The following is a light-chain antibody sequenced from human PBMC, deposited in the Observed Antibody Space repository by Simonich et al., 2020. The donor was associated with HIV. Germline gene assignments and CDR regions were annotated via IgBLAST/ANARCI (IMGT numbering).Light chain of an antibody. CDR3: QQRSNWPPT. Sequence: EIVLTQSPATLSLSPGERATLSCRASQSVTSYLAWYQHKPGQAPRLLIYDASNRAPGIPARFSGSGSGTDFTLTISSLEPEDFAIYYCQQRSNWPPTFGQGTKVDIK. CDR2: DAS. J-gene: IGKJ1*01. CDR1: QSVTSY. V-gene: IGKV3-11*01.